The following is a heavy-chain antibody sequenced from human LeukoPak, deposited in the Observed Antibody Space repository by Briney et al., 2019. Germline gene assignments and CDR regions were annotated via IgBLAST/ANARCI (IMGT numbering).Heavy chain of an antibody. D-gene: IGHD5-12*01. J-gene: IGHJ4*02. V-gene: IGHV1-69*04. CDR2: IIPILGIA. CDR3: ARVVGGYDLFDY. CDR1: GYTFTSYD. Sequence: GASVKVSCKAPGYTFTSYDINWVRQATGQGLEWMGRIIPILGIANYAQKFQGRVTITADKSTSTAYMELSSLRSEDTAVYYCARVVGGYDLFDYWGQGTLVTVSS.